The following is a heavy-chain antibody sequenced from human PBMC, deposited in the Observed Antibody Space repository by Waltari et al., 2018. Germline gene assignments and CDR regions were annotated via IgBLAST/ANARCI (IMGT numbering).Heavy chain of an antibody. J-gene: IGHJ4*02. CDR2: INPKNGET. D-gene: IGHD1-26*01. CDR3: ARDPGPIVGAPDY. CDR1: GYSFTDYH. Sequence: QVQLVQSGTEVKKPGASVKVSCQASGYSFTDYHLPWVRQTAGQGLGWLGWINPKNGETGNAQNLMGRVTMTRETSINTVYMDLSGLRSDDTAVFYCARDPGPIVGAPDYWGQGTLVTVSS. V-gene: IGHV1-2*02.